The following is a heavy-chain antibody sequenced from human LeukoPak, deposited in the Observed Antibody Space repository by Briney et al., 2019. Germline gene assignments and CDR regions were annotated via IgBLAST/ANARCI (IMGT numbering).Heavy chain of an antibody. Sequence: SETLSLTCTVSGVSISSGSYYWSWIRQPAGKGLEWIGRIYTSGSTNYNPSLKSRVTISVDTSKNQFSLKRSSVTAADTAVYYCARAHDYYDSSGYPNWFDPWGQGTLVTVSS. J-gene: IGHJ5*02. CDR2: IYTSGST. CDR1: GVSISSGSYY. CDR3: ARAHDYYDSSGYPNWFDP. D-gene: IGHD3-22*01. V-gene: IGHV4-61*02.